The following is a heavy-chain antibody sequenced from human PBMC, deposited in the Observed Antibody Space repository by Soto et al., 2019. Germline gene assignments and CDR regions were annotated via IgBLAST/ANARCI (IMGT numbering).Heavy chain of an antibody. CDR3: ARDKGYCSDTSCPGFDY. V-gene: IGHV1-69*04. CDR2: VIPNLGVT. D-gene: IGHD2-15*01. CDR1: GGTLSSYT. J-gene: IGHJ4*02. Sequence: ASVKVSCKASGGTLSSYTFSWVRQAPRQGLEWMGRVIPNLGVTNYAKKFQGRFTIVVDTSTSTAYMELNSLRYEDTAVYYCARDKGYCSDTSCPGFDYWGQGTLVTVSS.